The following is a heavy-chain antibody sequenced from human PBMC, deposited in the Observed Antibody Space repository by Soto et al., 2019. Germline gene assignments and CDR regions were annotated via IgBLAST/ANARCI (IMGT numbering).Heavy chain of an antibody. V-gene: IGHV1-69*06. CDR2: IIPIFGTA. CDR1: GGTFSSYA. CDR3: ARGRYSSSSGGLYYYYGMDV. J-gene: IGHJ6*02. Sequence: SVKVSCKASGGTFSSYAISWVRQAPGQGLEWVGGIIPIFGTANYAQKFQGRVTITADKSTSTAYMELSSLRSEDTAVYYCARGRYSSSSGGLYYYYGMDVWGQGTTVTVS. D-gene: IGHD6-6*01.